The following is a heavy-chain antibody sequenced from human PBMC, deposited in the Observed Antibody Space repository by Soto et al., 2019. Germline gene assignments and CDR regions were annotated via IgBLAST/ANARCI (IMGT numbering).Heavy chain of an antibody. CDR1: GFTFSDYN. V-gene: IGHV3-21*04. Sequence: GGSLRLSCVTSGFTFSDYNMNWVRQAPGKGLEWVASISGGSSYIYHAESVKGRFTISRDNAKNSLYLEMNSLRAEDTAVYYCARDWAYYDFWSGYPALRYYYGMDVWGQGTTVTVSS. CDR3: ARDWAYYDFWSGYPALRYYYGMDV. CDR2: ISGGSSYI. D-gene: IGHD3-3*01. J-gene: IGHJ6*02.